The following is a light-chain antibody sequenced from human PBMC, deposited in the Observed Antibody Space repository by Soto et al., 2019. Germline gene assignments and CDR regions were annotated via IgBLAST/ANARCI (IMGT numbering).Light chain of an antibody. CDR3: QQRSTGLT. CDR2: DAS. V-gene: IGKV3-11*01. J-gene: IGKJ4*01. Sequence: EIVLTQSPATLSLSPGERATLSCRASQSVSSSLAWYQQRPGQAPRLLIYDASNRATDIPARFSGSGSGTDFTLTISSLEPEDFAVYYCQQRSTGLTFGGGNKVDIK. CDR1: QSVSSS.